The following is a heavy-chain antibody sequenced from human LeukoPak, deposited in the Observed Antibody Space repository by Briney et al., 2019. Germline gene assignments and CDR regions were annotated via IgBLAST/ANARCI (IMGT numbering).Heavy chain of an antibody. V-gene: IGHV3-7*01. CDR3: AREVPGVMVAFDL. Sequence: ETLSLTCTVSGGSISSYYWSWIRQPPGKGLEWLANIEKHGSADYYVDSVKGRFTISRDNAKNSLSLQLDSLRVEDTAVYYCAREVPGVMVAFDLWGQGTMVTVSP. J-gene: IGHJ3*01. CDR1: GGSISSYY. CDR2: IEKHGSAD. D-gene: IGHD2-2*01.